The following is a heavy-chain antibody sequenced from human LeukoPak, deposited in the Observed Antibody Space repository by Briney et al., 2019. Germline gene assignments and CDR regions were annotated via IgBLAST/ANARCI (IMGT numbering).Heavy chain of an antibody. CDR1: GGSISTYY. CDR2: IYYTGYT. V-gene: IGHV4-59*08. J-gene: IGHJ4*02. D-gene: IGHD6-19*01. CDR3: ARGTWSAGMNMRGYYFDY. Sequence: SETLSLTCPVSGGSISTYYWTWIRQPPGKGLEWVGCIYYTGYTGYNPSLTSRVTISLDTSKNQFSLRLSSVTAADTAVYYCARGTWSAGMNMRGYYFDYWGQGALVTVSS.